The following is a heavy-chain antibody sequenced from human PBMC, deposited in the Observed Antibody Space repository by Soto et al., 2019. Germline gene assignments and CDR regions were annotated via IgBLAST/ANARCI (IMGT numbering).Heavy chain of an antibody. CDR2: IIPIFGTA. Sequence: GASVKVSCKASGGTFSSYAISWVRQAPGQGLEWMGGIIPIFGTANYAQKFQGRVTITADESTSTAYMELSSLRSEDTAVYYCARFPYSGYDFVPSYYYYGMDVWGQGTTVTVSS. V-gene: IGHV1-69*13. CDR1: GGTFSSYA. J-gene: IGHJ6*02. D-gene: IGHD5-12*01. CDR3: ARFPYSGYDFVPSYYYYGMDV.